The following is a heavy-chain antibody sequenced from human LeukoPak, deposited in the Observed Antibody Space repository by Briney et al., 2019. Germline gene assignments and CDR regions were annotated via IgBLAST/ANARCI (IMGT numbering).Heavy chain of an antibody. CDR3: AKEGYSYGLDRYHYYYGMDV. Sequence: GGSLRLSCAASGFTFSSYAMSWVRQAPGKGLEWVSAISGSGGSTYYADSVKGRFTISRDNSKNTLYLQMNSLRAEDTAVYYCAKEGYSYGLDRYHYYYGMDVWGQGTTVTVSS. V-gene: IGHV3-23*01. D-gene: IGHD5-18*01. J-gene: IGHJ6*02. CDR2: ISGSGGST. CDR1: GFTFSSYA.